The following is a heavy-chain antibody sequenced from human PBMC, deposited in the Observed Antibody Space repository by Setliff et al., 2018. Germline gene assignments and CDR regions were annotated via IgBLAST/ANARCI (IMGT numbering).Heavy chain of an antibody. Sequence: ASVKVSCKASGYTFTYFGLSWVRQAPGQGLEWMGWISPYNGQTTYAQRFQGRITMTTDTFTDTAYMELRNLRSDDTAIYFCAKEPAVSLTEAVRRTYYDYAMDAWGQGTTVTVSS. CDR3: AKEPAVSLTEAVRRTYYDYAMDA. CDR2: ISPYNGQT. V-gene: IGHV1-18*01. J-gene: IGHJ6*02. D-gene: IGHD3-9*01. CDR1: GYTFTYFG.